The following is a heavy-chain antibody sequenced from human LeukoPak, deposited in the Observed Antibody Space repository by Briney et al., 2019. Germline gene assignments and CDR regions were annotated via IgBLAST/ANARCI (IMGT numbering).Heavy chain of an antibody. J-gene: IGHJ6*03. Sequence: PSETLSLTCTVSGGSISSYYWSWIRQPAGKGLEWIGRIYTSGSTNYNPSLKSRVTMSVDTSKNQFSLKLSSVTAADTAVYYCARADQSWSGYSHYYMDVWGKGTTVTVSS. D-gene: IGHD3-3*01. CDR1: GGSISSYY. CDR2: IYTSGST. V-gene: IGHV4-4*07. CDR3: ARADQSWSGYSHYYMDV.